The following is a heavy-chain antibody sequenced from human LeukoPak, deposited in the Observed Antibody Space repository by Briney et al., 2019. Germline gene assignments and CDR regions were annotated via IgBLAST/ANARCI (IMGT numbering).Heavy chain of an antibody. CDR3: AREERFGGVYVRGVWFDT. D-gene: IGHD3-16*02. J-gene: IGHJ5*02. V-gene: IGHV4-39*07. CDR1: GGSISIRDYY. CDR2: IYYSGST. Sequence: SETLSLTCTVSGGSISIRDYYWDWIRQPPGKGLEWIGSIYYSGSTYYNSSLKSRVTISIDTSKNQFSLKLISVTAADTAMYYCAREERFGGVYVRGVWFDTWGQGTLVTVSS.